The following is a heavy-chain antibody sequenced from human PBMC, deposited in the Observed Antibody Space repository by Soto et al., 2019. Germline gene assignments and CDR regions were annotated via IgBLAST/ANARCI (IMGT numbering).Heavy chain of an antibody. V-gene: IGHV1-3*01. CDR3: ARSFHDFWSGYYNPGGDAFDI. Sequence: ASVKVSCKASGYTFTSYSMHWVRQAPGQRLEWMGWINAGNGNTKYSHKFQGRVTITRDTSASTAYMELSSLRSEDTAVYYCARSFHDFWSGYYNPGGDAFDIWGQGTMVNVSS. D-gene: IGHD3-3*01. CDR1: GYTFTSYS. CDR2: INAGNGNT. J-gene: IGHJ3*02.